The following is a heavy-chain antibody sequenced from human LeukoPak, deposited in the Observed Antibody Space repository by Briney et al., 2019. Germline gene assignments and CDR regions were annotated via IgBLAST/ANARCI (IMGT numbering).Heavy chain of an antibody. CDR2: INSDGIST. CDR3: ARTLYSSSWFDP. Sequence: GGSLRVSCAASGFTFSAYWMHWVRQAPGKGLVWVSRINSDGISTSYADSVKGRFTISRDNAKNTLYLQMNSLRAEDTAVYYCARTLYSSSWFDPWGQGTLVTVSS. V-gene: IGHV3-74*01. CDR1: GFTFSAYW. J-gene: IGHJ5*02. D-gene: IGHD6-13*01.